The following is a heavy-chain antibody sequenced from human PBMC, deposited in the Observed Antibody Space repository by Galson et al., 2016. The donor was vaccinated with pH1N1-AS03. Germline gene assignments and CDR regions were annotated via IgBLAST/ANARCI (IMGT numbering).Heavy chain of an antibody. D-gene: IGHD3/OR15-3a*01. J-gene: IGHJ5*02. CDR3: ARRRLFWTPGFDP. V-gene: IGHV4-39*07. Sequence: TLSLTCSVSGGSIGSSNYYWGWIRQPPGKGLEWIGSMSYSGSTYYNPSLKSRVTISVDTSKNQFSLKLSSVTAADTAVYYCARRRLFWTPGFDPWGQGTLVTVSS. CDR1: GGSIGSSNYY. CDR2: MSYSGST.